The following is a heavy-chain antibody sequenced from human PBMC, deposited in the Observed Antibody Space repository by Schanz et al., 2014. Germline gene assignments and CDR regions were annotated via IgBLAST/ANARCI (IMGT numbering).Heavy chain of an antibody. D-gene: IGHD6-13*01. CDR1: GGTFSSDT. Sequence: QVHLVQSGAEVKKPGSSVKVSCKASGGTFSSDTFSWVRQAPGQGLEWMGIINPIGGSTTYAQKFRGAVTLTTDTSTDTAYLELTSLRSEDTAVYYCARDGVDTAAGGNYWGQGTLVTVSS. CDR2: INPIGGST. J-gene: IGHJ4*02. V-gene: IGHV1-69*08. CDR3: ARDGVDTAAGGNY.